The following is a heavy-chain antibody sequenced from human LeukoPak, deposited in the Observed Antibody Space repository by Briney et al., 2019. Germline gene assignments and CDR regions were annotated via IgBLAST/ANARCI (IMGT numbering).Heavy chain of an antibody. J-gene: IGHJ4*02. V-gene: IGHV3-15*07. CDR3: STPSF. Sequence: GGSLRLSCATSGFIFTNAWMKWVRQAPGKGLEWVGRIKSKTDGGTIDYAAPVKGRFTILRDDSKNTLYLQMDNLKTEDTAIYYCSTPSFWGQGTLVTVSS. CDR1: GFIFTNAW. CDR2: IKSKTDGGTI.